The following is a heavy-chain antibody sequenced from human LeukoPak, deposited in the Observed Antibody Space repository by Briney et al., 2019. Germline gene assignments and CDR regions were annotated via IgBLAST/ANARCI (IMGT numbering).Heavy chain of an antibody. V-gene: IGHV4-34*01. CDR3: ASLLWFGELFVNYFDY. D-gene: IGHD3-10*01. Sequence: PSETLSLTCAVYGGSFSGYYWSWVRQPPGKGLEWRGEINHSGSTNYNPSLKSRVTISVDTSKNQFSLKLSSVTAADTAVYYCASLLWFGELFVNYFDYWGQGTLVTVSS. CDR2: INHSGST. J-gene: IGHJ4*02. CDR1: GGSFSGYY.